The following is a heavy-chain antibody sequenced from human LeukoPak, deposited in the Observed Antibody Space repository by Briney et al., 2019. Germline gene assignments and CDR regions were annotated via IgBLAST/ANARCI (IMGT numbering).Heavy chain of an antibody. J-gene: IGHJ4*02. CDR3: APGNSGYYFV. Sequence: SETLSLTCTVSGGSISSSSYYWGWIRQPPGKGLEWIGSIYYSGSTYYKPSLKSRVTISVDTSKNQFSLKLNSVTAADTAVYYCAPGNSGYYFVWGQGTLVTVSS. D-gene: IGHD3-22*01. CDR1: GGSISSSSYY. V-gene: IGHV4-39*07. CDR2: IYYSGST.